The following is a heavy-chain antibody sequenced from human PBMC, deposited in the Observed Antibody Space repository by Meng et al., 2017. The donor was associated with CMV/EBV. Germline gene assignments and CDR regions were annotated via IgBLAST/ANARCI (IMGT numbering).Heavy chain of an antibody. V-gene: IGHV4-30-4*08. J-gene: IGHJ4*02. Sequence: HGQLRESGPGLVKPSQTLSLTCTVSGGSISSCDYYWSWIRQPPGKGLEWIGYIYYSGSTYYNPSLKSRVTISVDTSKNQFSLKLSSVTAADTAVYYCARVGRTSCYDYWGQGTLVTVSS. CDR2: IYYSGST. CDR3: ARVGRTSCYDY. D-gene: IGHD2-2*01. CDR1: GGSISSCDYY.